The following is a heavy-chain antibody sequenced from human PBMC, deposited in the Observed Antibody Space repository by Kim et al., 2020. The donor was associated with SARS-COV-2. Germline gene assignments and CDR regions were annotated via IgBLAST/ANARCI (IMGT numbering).Heavy chain of an antibody. V-gene: IGHV4-61*02. CDR3: AREAPGARYSYRMYYFDY. CDR2: IYTSGST. J-gene: IGHJ4*02. D-gene: IGHD5-18*01. CDR1: GGSISSGSYY. Sequence: SETLSLTCTVSGGSISSGSYYWSWIRQPAGKGLEWIGRIYTSGSTNYNPSLKSRVTISVDTSKNQFSLKLSSVTAADTAVYYCAREAPGARYSYRMYYFDYWGQGTLVTVSS.